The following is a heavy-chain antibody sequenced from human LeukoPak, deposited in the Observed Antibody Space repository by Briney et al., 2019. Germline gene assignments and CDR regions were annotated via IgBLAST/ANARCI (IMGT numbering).Heavy chain of an antibody. CDR3: AKDQQPEYSSSFLDY. D-gene: IGHD6-6*01. CDR1: GFTFSSYG. CDR2: ISYDGSNK. V-gene: IGHV3-30*18. J-gene: IGHJ4*02. Sequence: TGGSLRLSCAASGFTFSSYGMHWVRQAPGKGLEWVAVISYDGSNKYYADSVKGRFAISGDNSKNTLYPQMNSLRAEDTAVYYCAKDQQPEYSSSFLDYWGQGTLVTVSS.